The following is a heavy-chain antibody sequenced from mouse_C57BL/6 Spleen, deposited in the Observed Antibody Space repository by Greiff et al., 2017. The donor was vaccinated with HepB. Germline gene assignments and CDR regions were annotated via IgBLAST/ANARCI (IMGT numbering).Heavy chain of an antibody. CDR3: VVDYFDY. CDR2: IDPSDSYT. J-gene: IGHJ2*01. D-gene: IGHD1-1*01. Sequence: VQLQQPGAELVRPGTSVKLSCKASGYTFTSYWMHWVKQRPGQGLEWIGVIDPSDSYTNYNQKFKGKATLTVDTSSSTAYMQLSSLTSEDSAVYYCVVDYFDYWGQGTTLTVSS. V-gene: IGHV1-59*01. CDR1: GYTFTSYW.